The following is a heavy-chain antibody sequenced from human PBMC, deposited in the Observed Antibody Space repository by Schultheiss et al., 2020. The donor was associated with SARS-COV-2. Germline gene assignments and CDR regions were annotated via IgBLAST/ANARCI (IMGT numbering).Heavy chain of an antibody. J-gene: IGHJ4*02. CDR2: IRSKSDGGTT. V-gene: IGHV3-15*07. Sequence: GGSLRLSCAASGFNLRNYWMDWVRQAPGKGLEWVGRIRSKSDGGTTDDAAPVRGRFTISRDDSKTTLYLQMNSLKTEDTGIYYCTTDQGGSRYWGQGTLVTVSS. CDR3: TTDQGGSRY. CDR1: GFNLRNYW. D-gene: IGHD3-16*01.